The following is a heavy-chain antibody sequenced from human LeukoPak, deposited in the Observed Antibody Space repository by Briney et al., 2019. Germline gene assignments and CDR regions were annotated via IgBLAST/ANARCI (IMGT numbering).Heavy chain of an antibody. D-gene: IGHD6-19*01. CDR2: INPNSGGT. CDR1: GYTFTGYY. Sequence: ASVKVSCKASGYTFTGYYTHWVRQAPGQGLEWMGWINPNSGGTNYAQKFQGRVTMTRDTSISTAYMELSRLRSDDTAVYYCARDHKYSSGWYDDYWGQGTLVTVSS. J-gene: IGHJ4*02. CDR3: ARDHKYSSGWYDDY. V-gene: IGHV1-2*02.